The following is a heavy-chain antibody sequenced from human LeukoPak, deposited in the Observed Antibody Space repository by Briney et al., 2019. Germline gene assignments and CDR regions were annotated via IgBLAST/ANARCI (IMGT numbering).Heavy chain of an antibody. CDR3: ATAGNYRFDN. CDR2: ISPDGITT. Sequence: GGSLRLSCAASGFTFDNSWIHWVRQGPGRGRGWVSRISPDGITTNYAASVKARFTTSTANAMNTLYLQMNSLRAEDTAVYYCATAGNYRFDNWGQGTLVTVSS. J-gene: IGHJ4*02. CDR1: GFTFDNSW. D-gene: IGHD1-7*01. V-gene: IGHV3-74*01.